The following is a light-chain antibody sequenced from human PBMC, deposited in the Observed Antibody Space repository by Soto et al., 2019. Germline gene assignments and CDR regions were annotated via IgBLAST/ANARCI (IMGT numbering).Light chain of an antibody. CDR3: QHYVTWPLT. Sequence: EIVLTQSLATLSVSPGERAPLSCRASQGIGDTLAWYQQKPGQTPRLLIYDTSIRAAGVPARFSGSRSGAEFTLTISSLQSEDFAVYYCQHYVTWPLTFGGGTKVDIK. CDR2: DTS. V-gene: IGKV3-15*01. J-gene: IGKJ4*01. CDR1: QGIGDT.